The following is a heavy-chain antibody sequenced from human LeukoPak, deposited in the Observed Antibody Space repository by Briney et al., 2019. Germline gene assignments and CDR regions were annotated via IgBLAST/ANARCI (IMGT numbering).Heavy chain of an antibody. CDR3: ARGTPRGLGCSSTSCYSDPWFDP. D-gene: IGHD2-2*01. Sequence: SETLSLTCAVYGGSFSGYYRSWIRQPPGKGLEWIGEVNHSGSTNYNPSLKSRVTISVDTSKNQFSLNLSSVTAADTAVYYCARGTPRGLGCSSTSCYSDPWFDPWGQGTLVTVSS. CDR2: VNHSGST. V-gene: IGHV4-34*01. J-gene: IGHJ5*02. CDR1: GGSFSGYY.